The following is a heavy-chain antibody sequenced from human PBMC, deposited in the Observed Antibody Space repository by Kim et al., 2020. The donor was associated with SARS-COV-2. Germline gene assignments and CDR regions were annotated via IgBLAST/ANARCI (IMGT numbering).Heavy chain of an antibody. V-gene: IGHV4-59*01. J-gene: IGHJ4*02. Sequence: GRTTSYPSLKSRVTISVDTSKNQFSLKLSSVTAADTAVYYCARDDGGFDYWGQGTLVTVSS. CDR3: ARDDGGFDY. D-gene: IGHD3-16*01. CDR2: GRT.